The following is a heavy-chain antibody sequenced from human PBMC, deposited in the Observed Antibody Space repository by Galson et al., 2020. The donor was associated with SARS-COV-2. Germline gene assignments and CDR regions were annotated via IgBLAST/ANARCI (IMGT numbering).Heavy chain of an antibody. CDR3: ARDGEGFEWLFSSNHPSSDY. Sequence: ASVKVSCKASGYTFRNFGISWVRQAPGQGLEWLGWISGHNGKTNYAQKFQDRVILTTDTPTSTAYLYLRSLRFDDTAVYYCARDGEGFEWLFSSNHPSSDYWGQGTLVTVSS. CDR2: ISGHNGKT. V-gene: IGHV1-18*01. J-gene: IGHJ4*02. CDR1: GYTFRNFG. D-gene: IGHD3-3*01.